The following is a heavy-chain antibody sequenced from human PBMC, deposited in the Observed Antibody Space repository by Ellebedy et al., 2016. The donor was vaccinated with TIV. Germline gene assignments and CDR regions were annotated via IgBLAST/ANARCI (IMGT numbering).Heavy chain of an antibody. CDR1: GGSISSGGYS. V-gene: IGHV4-30-2*01. D-gene: IGHD3-10*01. CDR2: IYHSGST. J-gene: IGHJ4*02. CDR3: ARGPHGGYGSGSYYSFDY. Sequence: SETLSLTCAVSGGSISSGGYSWSWIRQPPGKGLEWIGYIYHSGSTYYNPSLKSRVTISVDRSKNQFSLKLSSVTAADTAVYYCARGPHGGYGSGSYYSFDYWGQGTLVTVSS.